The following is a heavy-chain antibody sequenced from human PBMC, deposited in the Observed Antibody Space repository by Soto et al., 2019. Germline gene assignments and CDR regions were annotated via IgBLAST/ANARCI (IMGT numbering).Heavy chain of an antibody. CDR1: GGSISSYY. Sequence: LSLTCTVSGGSISSYYWSWIRQPPGKGLEWIGYIYYSGSTNYNPSLKSRVTISVDTSKNQFSLKLSSVTAADTAVYYCARNLAYGSGSYFVYWGQGTLVTVSS. V-gene: IGHV4-59*01. D-gene: IGHD3-10*01. CDR2: IYYSGST. J-gene: IGHJ4*02. CDR3: ARNLAYGSGSYFVY.